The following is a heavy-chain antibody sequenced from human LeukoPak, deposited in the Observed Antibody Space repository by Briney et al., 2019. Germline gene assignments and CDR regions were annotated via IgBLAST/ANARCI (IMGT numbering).Heavy chain of an antibody. D-gene: IGHD2-2*01. CDR2: ISYDGSNK. Sequence: QPGGSLRLSCAASGFTFSSYAMHWVRQAPGKGLEWVAVISYDGSNKYYADSVKGRFTISRDNSKNTLYLQMNSLRAEDTAVYYCARGPVVVVPAATKVDWSFDYWGQGTLVTVSS. CDR1: GFTFSSYA. V-gene: IGHV3-30*04. J-gene: IGHJ4*02. CDR3: ARGPVVVVPAATKVDWSFDY.